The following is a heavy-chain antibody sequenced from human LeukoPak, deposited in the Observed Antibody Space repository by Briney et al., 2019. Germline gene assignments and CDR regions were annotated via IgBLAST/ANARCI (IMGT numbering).Heavy chain of an antibody. CDR2: ISWNSGSI. D-gene: IGHD4-23*01. Sequence: SLRLSCAASGFTFDDYAMHWVRQAPGKGLEWVSGISWNSGSIGYADSVKGRFTISRDNAKNSLYLQMNSLRAEDTALYYCAKALTTVGYWYFDLWGRGTLATVSS. CDR3: AKALTTVGYWYFDL. CDR1: GFTFDDYA. V-gene: IGHV3-9*01. J-gene: IGHJ2*01.